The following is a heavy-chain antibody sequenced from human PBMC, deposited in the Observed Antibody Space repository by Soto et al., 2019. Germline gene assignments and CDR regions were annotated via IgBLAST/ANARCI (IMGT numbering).Heavy chain of an antibody. CDR1: GGSISSSSYY. D-gene: IGHD6-13*01. CDR3: ASRYSSSWLDYYGMDV. CDR2: IYYSGST. Sequence: LSLTCTVSGGSISSSSYYLGWIRQPPGKGLEWIGSIYYSGSTYYNPSLKSRVTISVDTSKNQFSLKLSSVTAADTAVYYCASRYSSSWLDYYGMDVWGQGTTVTVSS. V-gene: IGHV4-39*01. J-gene: IGHJ6*02.